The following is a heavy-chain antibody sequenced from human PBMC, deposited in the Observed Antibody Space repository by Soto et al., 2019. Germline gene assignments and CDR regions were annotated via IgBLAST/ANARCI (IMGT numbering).Heavy chain of an antibody. CDR1: GYTFTTYG. V-gene: IGHV1-18*01. Sequence: QVQLEQSVPEVKKPGASVKVSCKASGYTFTTYGISWVRQAPGQGLEWMGWINTHNGNTNYAQNLQGRVIMTADTSTSTAYMELRSLRSDDTAVYYCTREGSAPYYYYGMDAWGQGTTVTVSS. CDR2: INTHNGNT. D-gene: IGHD3-10*01. J-gene: IGHJ6*02. CDR3: TREGSAPYYYYGMDA.